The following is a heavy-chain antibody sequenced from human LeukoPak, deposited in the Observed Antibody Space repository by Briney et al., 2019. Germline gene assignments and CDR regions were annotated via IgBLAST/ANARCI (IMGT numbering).Heavy chain of an antibody. J-gene: IGHJ5*02. D-gene: IGHD6-13*01. CDR2: ISAYNGNT. Sequence: ASVKVSCKASGYTFTSYGISWVRQAPGQGLEWMGWISAYNGNTNYAQKLQGRVTMTTDTSTSTAYMELRSLRSDDTAVYYCARDSRIAAAGTRGWFDPWGQGTLVTVSS. V-gene: IGHV1-18*01. CDR1: GYTFTSYG. CDR3: ARDSRIAAAGTRGWFDP.